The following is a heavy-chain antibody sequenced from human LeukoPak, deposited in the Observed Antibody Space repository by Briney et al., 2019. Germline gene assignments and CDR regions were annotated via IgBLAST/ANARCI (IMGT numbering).Heavy chain of an antibody. CDR3: ARSNKYYYDSSGYYHRPGVSFDY. J-gene: IGHJ4*02. Sequence: SETLSLTCAVYGGSFSGYYWSWIRQPPGKGLEWIGEINHSGSTNYNPSLKSRVTISVDTSKNQFSLKLSSVTAADTAVYYCARSNKYYYDSSGYYHRPGVSFDYWGQGTLVTVSS. D-gene: IGHD3-22*01. CDR2: INHSGST. CDR1: GGSFSGYY. V-gene: IGHV4-34*01.